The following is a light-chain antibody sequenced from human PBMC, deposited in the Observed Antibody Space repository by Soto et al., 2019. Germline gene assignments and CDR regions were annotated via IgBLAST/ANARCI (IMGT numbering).Light chain of an antibody. J-gene: IGKJ1*01. CDR3: QQYNNWPQT. V-gene: IGKV3-15*01. CDR1: QSVRSN. Sequence: EIVMTQSPGTLSVSPGERATLSCMASQSVRSNLAWYQQKPGQAPRLLIYGASTRATGIPARFSGSGSGTEFTLTISSLQSEDFAVYYCQQYNNWPQTFGQGTKVDI. CDR2: GAS.